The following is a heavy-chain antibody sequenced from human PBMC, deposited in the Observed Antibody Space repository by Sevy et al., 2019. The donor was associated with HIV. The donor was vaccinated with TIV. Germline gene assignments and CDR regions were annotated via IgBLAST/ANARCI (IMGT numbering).Heavy chain of an antibody. CDR1: GFTFSSYW. CDR3: ARGAQCTNGVCYDYYYYGMDV. Sequence: GSLRLSCAASGFTFSSYWMSWVRQAPGKGLEWVANIKQDGSEKYYVDSVKGRFTISRDNAKNSLYLQVNSLRAEDTAVYYCARGAQCTNGVCYDYYYYGMDVWGQGTTVTVSS. CDR2: IKQDGSEK. J-gene: IGHJ6*02. V-gene: IGHV3-7*01. D-gene: IGHD2-8*01.